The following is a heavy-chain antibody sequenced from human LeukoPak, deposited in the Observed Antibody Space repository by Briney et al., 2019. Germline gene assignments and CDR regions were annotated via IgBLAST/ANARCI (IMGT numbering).Heavy chain of an antibody. CDR2: IYNSGTT. V-gene: IGHV4-4*07. J-gene: IGHJ6*02. CDR1: GGSISSYY. D-gene: IGHD2-21*01. CDR3: ARLGGAYFKGGMDV. Sequence: TSETLSLTCTVSGGSISSYYWSWIRQPAGKGLEWIGSIYNSGTTYYNTSLKSRVTMSVDTSKNQFSLVLIFVTAADTAVYYCARLGGAYFKGGMDVWGQGTTVTVSS.